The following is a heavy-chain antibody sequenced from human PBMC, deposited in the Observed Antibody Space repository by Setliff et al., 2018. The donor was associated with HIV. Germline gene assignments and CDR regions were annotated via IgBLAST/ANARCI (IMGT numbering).Heavy chain of an antibody. CDR3: ARGKISSRGVLLIDY. CDR1: GGSISSGSYY. CDR2: IYTSGST. D-gene: IGHD2-21*01. Sequence: SETLSLTCNVSGGSISSGSYYWSWIRQPAGKGLEWIGRIYTSGSTNYNPSLNSRVTISADTSKNQFSLKLSSVTAADTAVYYCARGKISSRGVLLIDYWGQGTLVTVSS. V-gene: IGHV4-61*02. J-gene: IGHJ4*02.